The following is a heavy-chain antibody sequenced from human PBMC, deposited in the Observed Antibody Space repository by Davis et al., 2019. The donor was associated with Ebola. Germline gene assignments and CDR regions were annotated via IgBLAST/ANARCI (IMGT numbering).Heavy chain of an antibody. CDR2: IYYNGRT. J-gene: IGHJ4*02. CDR1: GGSFSSYY. D-gene: IGHD6-13*01. V-gene: IGHV4-59*01. Sequence: MPSETLSLTCAVYGGSFSSYYWSWIRQPPGKGLEWIGYIYYNGRTNYNPSLKSRVTISVNTSKNQVSLKLSSVTAADTAVYYCARNLGIATTDWGQGTQVTVSS. CDR3: ARNLGIATTD.